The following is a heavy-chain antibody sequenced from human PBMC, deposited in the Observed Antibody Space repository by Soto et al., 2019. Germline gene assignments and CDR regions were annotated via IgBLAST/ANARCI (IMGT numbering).Heavy chain of an antibody. J-gene: IGHJ3*02. Sequence: QVQLQESGPGLVKPSQTLSLTCTVSGGSISSGNYFWTWIRQHPGKGLEWIGYIYYSGSTYYNPSLKGRVTISTDTSKNQFSLNLTSVTAADTAVYYCATEVTTDDAFNIWGQGTTVIVSS. CDR2: IYYSGST. CDR1: GGSISSGNYF. CDR3: ATEVTTDDAFNI. D-gene: IGHD4-17*01. V-gene: IGHV4-31*03.